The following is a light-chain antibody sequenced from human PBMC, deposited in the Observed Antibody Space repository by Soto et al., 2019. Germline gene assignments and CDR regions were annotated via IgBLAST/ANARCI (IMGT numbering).Light chain of an antibody. Sequence: EIVMTQSPATLSASPGGGATLSCKAGQNVYNNLAWYQQRPGQPPRLLIYDASTRATGISARFSGSGYGTEFTLTISSLQSEEFAVYLCQQCRNWPLTFGGGTKV. CDR2: DAS. J-gene: IGKJ4*01. CDR1: QNVYNN. V-gene: IGKV3-15*01. CDR3: QQCRNWPLT.